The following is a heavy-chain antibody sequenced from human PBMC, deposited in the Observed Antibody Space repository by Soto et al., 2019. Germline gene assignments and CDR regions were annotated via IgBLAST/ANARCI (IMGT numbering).Heavy chain of an antibody. J-gene: IGHJ4*02. Sequence: LSCAACGYSVEVTDMSWVRQAPGKGLELVSLIYSGGNPFYADSMKGRFTLSRDNSNNMLYLQMDSLRAEDTAVYYCARGPNSDCWGQGTLVTVSS. CDR1: GYSVEVTD. V-gene: IGHV3-53*01. D-gene: IGHD2-21*01. CDR2: IYSGGNP. CDR3: ARGPNSDC.